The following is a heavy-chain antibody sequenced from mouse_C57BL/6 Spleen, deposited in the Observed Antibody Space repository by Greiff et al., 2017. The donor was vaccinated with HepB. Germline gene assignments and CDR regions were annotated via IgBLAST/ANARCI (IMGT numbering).Heavy chain of an antibody. J-gene: IGHJ2*01. CDR3: ARPGRPGLDY. V-gene: IGHV5-17*01. CDR2: ISSGSSTI. D-gene: IGHD2-12*01. CDR1: GFTFSDYG. Sequence: EVHLVESGGGLVKPGGSLKLSCAASGFTFSDYGMHWVRQAPEKGLEWVAYISSGSSTIYYADTVKGRFTISRDNAKNTLFLQMTSLRSEDTAMYYWARPGRPGLDYWGQGTTLTVSS.